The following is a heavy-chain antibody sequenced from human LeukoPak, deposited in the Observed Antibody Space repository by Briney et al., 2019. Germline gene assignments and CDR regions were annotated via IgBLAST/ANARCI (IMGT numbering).Heavy chain of an antibody. D-gene: IGHD1-26*01. V-gene: IGHV3-11*01. J-gene: IGHJ4*02. CDR3: ARDRYSGSYPLDY. CDR1: GFSFSDYY. Sequence: GGSLRLSCVASGFSFSDYYMNWIRQAPGKGLQWVSFISSSGSTIYYADSVKGRFTISRDNAKNSLYLQMSSLRAEDTAMYYCARDRYSGSYPLDYWGQGTLVTVSS. CDR2: ISSSGSTI.